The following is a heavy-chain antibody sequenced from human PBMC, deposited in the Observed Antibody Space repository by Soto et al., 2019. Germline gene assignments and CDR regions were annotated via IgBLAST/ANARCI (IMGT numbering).Heavy chain of an antibody. D-gene: IGHD2-21*02. Sequence: PSETLSLTCTVSGGSISSSSYYWGWIRQPPGKGLEWIGSIYYSGSTYYNPSLKSRVTISVDTSKNQFSLKLSSVTAADTAVYYCAREHIVVVTAILGVGSDYYYYGMDVWGQGTTVTVSS. CDR2: IYYSGST. V-gene: IGHV4-39*01. CDR1: GGSISSSSYY. J-gene: IGHJ6*02. CDR3: AREHIVVVTAILGVGSDYYYYGMDV.